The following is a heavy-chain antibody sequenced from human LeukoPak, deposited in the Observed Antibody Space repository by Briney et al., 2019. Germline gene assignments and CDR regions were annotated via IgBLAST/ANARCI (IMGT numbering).Heavy chain of an antibody. CDR3: ARIWTAVAGVYFDY. CDR2: ISSSGSTI. CDR1: GFTFSSYE. J-gene: IGHJ4*01. Sequence: GGSLRLSCAASGFTFSSYEMNWVRQAPGKGLEWVSYISSSGSTIYYADSVKGRFTISRDNAKNSLYLQMNSLRAEDTAVYYCARIWTAVAGVYFDYWGQEPWSPSPQ. D-gene: IGHD6-19*01. V-gene: IGHV3-48*03.